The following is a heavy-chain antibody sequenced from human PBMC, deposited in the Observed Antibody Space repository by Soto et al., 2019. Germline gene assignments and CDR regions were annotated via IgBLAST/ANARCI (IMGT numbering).Heavy chain of an antibody. CDR2: LSVGNGDT. Sequence: ASVKVSCKASGDTRTDFSMHWVRQAPGQRPEWMGWLSVGNGDTKYSQKFQGRVTITRDTSARAAYMELSNLRSEDTAVYYCATSEGDCGGGSCYNYFYYYGMDVWGQGTTVTVSS. D-gene: IGHD2-15*01. CDR3: ATSEGDCGGGSCYNYFYYYGMDV. V-gene: IGHV1-3*01. CDR1: GDTRTDFS. J-gene: IGHJ6*02.